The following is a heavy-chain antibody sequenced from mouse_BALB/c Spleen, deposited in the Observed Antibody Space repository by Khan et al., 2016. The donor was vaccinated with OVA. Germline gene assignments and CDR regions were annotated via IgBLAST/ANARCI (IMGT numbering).Heavy chain of an antibody. CDR3: ARSGYGSLAY. D-gene: IGHD1-1*01. CDR1: GYMFTSYW. Sequence: QVQLQQSGAELAKPGASVKMSCKASGYMFTSYWMNWVKQRPGQGLEWIGYINPSSAYTEYNQKFKDKATLTADKSSSTAYMQLSSLTSEDSAVYYCARSGYGSLAYWGQGTLVTVS. J-gene: IGHJ3*01. V-gene: IGHV1-7*01. CDR2: INPSSAYT.